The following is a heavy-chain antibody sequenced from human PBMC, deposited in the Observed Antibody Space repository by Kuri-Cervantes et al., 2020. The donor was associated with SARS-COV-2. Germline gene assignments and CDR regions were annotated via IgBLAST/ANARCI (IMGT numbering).Heavy chain of an antibody. CDR1: GFTFSNYG. Sequence: GGSLRLSCAASGFTFSNYGMHCVRQAPGKGLEWVALVSYDGSYIYYAGSVRGRFTISRDNSNKTVYLQMNSLRTEDTAVYYCAKSRSEGGGFFDYGVDVWGQGTTVTVSS. J-gene: IGHJ6*02. CDR2: VSYDGSYI. D-gene: IGHD3-3*01. CDR3: AKSRSEGGGFFDYGVDV. V-gene: IGHV3-30*18.